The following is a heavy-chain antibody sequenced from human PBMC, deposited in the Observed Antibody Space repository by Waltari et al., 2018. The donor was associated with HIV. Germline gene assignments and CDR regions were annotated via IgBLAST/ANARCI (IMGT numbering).Heavy chain of an antibody. Sequence: LQLQESGPGLVRPSETLSLTCTVSGASIRSRSSYWGWIRQAPGRGLEWIGSIYYRGNAFYAPSLKGRVAISMDTSKNQFSLRLSSVTAADTAVYYCAIPLLYFDSRPNRYFDFWGQGSLLTVSS. CDR1: GASIRSRSSY. CDR2: IYYRGNA. CDR3: AIPLLYFDSRPNRYFDF. D-gene: IGHD3-22*01. V-gene: IGHV4-39*01. J-gene: IGHJ4*02.